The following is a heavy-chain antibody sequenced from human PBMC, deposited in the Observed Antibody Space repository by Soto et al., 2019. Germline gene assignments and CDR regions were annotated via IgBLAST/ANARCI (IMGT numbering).Heavy chain of an antibody. Sequence: ETLSLTCAVYGGSFSGYYWNWIRQPPGKGLEWIGEINHSGSTNYNPSLKSRVTISADTSKNQFSLKVSSVTAADTAVYYCARNYQEAYSPIDYWGHGTLVTVSS. J-gene: IGHJ4*01. CDR2: INHSGST. CDR3: ARNYQEAYSPIDY. CDR1: GGSFSGYY. D-gene: IGHD4-4*01. V-gene: IGHV4-34*01.